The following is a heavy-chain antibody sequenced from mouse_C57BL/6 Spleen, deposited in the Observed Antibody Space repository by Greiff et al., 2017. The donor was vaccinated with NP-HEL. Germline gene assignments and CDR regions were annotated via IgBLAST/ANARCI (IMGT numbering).Heavy chain of an antibody. CDR3: ARQWFLWEGYAMDS. J-gene: IGHJ4*01. D-gene: IGHD2-3*01. CDR2: IYPGSGST. Sequence: QVQLQQPGAELVKPGASVKMSCKASGYTFTSYWITWVKQRPGQGLEWIGDIYPGSGSTNYNEKFKSKATLTVDTSSRTAYMQLSSMTSEDSAVYYCARQWFLWEGYAMDSWGQGTSLTLSS. V-gene: IGHV1-55*01. CDR1: GYTFTSYW.